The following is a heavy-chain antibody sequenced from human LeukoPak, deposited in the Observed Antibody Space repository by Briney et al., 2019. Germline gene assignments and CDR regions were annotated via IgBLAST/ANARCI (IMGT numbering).Heavy chain of an antibody. D-gene: IGHD2-8*01. V-gene: IGHV1-2*02. CDR2: INPNSGGT. Sequence: ASVKVSCKASGYTFTDCYMEWVRQAPGQGLEWMGWINPNSGGTNYAQKFQGRVTMTRDTSISTAYMELSRLRSDDTAVYYCARVRSYCTNGVCYWDLDYWGQGTLVTVSS. CDR3: ARVRSYCTNGVCYWDLDY. CDR1: GYTFTDCY. J-gene: IGHJ4*02.